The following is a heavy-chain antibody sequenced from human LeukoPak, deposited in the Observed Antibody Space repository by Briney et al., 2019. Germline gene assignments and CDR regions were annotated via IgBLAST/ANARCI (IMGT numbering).Heavy chain of an antibody. V-gene: IGHV3-21*01. Sequence: GGSLRLSCAASGFTFSSYSMEWVRQAPGKGLEWVSSISSSSSYIYYEDSVKGRFTITRDNAKNSLYLQMNSLRGEDTAVYYCARELLGYGDRDGYWGQGTLVTVSS. J-gene: IGHJ4*02. CDR3: ARELLGYGDRDGY. CDR1: GFTFSSYS. CDR2: ISSSSSYI. D-gene: IGHD4-17*01.